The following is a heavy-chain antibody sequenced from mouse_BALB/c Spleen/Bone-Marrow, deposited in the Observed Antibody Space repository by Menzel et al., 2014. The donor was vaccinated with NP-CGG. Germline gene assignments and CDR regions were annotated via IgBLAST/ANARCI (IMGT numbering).Heavy chain of an antibody. CDR3: VRRDVNDAMDY. V-gene: IGHV1-69*01. CDR2: IDTSDSFT. J-gene: IGHJ4*01. Sequence: VQLQQSGAELVMPGASVKMSCKASGYTFTDYWMHWVKQRPGQGLEWIGTIDTSDSFTIYNQNFKGKATLIVDESSTTAYMQLSSLTSEDSAVFYCVRRDVNDAMDYWCQGTSVAVSS. CDR1: GYTFTDYW.